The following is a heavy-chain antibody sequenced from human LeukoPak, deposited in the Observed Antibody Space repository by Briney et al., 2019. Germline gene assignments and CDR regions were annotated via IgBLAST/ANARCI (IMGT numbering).Heavy chain of an antibody. V-gene: IGHV4-31*03. CDR3: ARVRGYSGYESTRFDP. J-gene: IGHJ5*02. CDR1: GGSISSGGYY. Sequence: PSETLSLTCTVSGGSISSGGYYWSWIRQHPGKGLEWIGYIYYSGSTYYNPSLKSRVTISVDTSKNQFSLKLSSVTAADTAVYYCARVRGYSGYESTRFDPWGQGTLVTVSS. CDR2: IYYSGST. D-gene: IGHD5-12*01.